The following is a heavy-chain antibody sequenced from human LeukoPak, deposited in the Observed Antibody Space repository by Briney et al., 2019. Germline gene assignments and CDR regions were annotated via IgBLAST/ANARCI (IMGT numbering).Heavy chain of an antibody. V-gene: IGHV5-51*01. CDR3: ARHQDGYSYGYDY. D-gene: IGHD5-18*01. CDR2: IYPDDSDT. Sequence: GESLKISCKGSGYSFTNYWIGWVRQMPGKGLEWMGTIYPDDSDTSYSPSFQGQVTISADKSISTAYLQWSSLKASETAMYYCARHQDGYSYGYDYWGQGTLVTVSS. CDR1: GYSFTNYW. J-gene: IGHJ4*02.